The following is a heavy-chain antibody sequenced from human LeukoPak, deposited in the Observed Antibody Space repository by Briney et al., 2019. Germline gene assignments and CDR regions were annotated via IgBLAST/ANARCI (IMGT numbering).Heavy chain of an antibody. CDR3: ARDGGDIAARQVGNSDH. CDR2: INPYSGGT. J-gene: IGHJ4*02. D-gene: IGHD6-6*01. Sequence: GASVQVSCKASGYTLTGYYMHRVRQAPAQGLEWMGWINPYSGGTNYAQKIQGRVTMTRDTSISTAYMELSRLRSDDAAVYYCARDGGDIAARQVGNSDHWGQGTLVTVSS. V-gene: IGHV1-2*02. CDR1: GYTLTGYY.